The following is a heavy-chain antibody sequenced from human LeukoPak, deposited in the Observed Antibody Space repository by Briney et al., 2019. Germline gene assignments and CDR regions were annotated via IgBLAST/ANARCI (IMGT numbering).Heavy chain of an antibody. CDR3: ARDYQPLLRFDY. Sequence: GGSLRLSCAASGFTFSSYAMSWVRQAPGKGLEWVAVISNDGANQYYADSVKGRFTISRDNAKNSLYLQMNSLRAEDTAVYYCARDYQPLLRFDYWGQGTLVTVSS. D-gene: IGHD2-2*01. CDR1: GFTFSSYA. V-gene: IGHV3-30*03. J-gene: IGHJ4*02. CDR2: ISNDGANQ.